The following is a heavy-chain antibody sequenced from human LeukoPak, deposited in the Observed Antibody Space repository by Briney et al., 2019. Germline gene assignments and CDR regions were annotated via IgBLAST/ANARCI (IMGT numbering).Heavy chain of an antibody. CDR3: TTEAVAYTQFDY. CDR1: GFTLNNAW. D-gene: IGHD3-16*01. J-gene: IGHJ4*02. CDR2: IKSKTDGGRT. V-gene: IGHV3-15*01. Sequence: PGGSLRLSCAPPGFTLNNAWMCWVRQAPGKGLEWVGCIKSKTDGGRTDYAAPVKGRFTISRDDSENTLYLQINRLKTEDTAVYYCTTEAVAYTQFDYWGQGTLVTVSS.